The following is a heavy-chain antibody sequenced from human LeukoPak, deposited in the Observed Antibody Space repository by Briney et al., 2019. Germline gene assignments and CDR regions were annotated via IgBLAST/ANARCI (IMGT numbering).Heavy chain of an antibody. V-gene: IGHV3-53*01. J-gene: IGHJ4*02. Sequence: PGGSLRLSCAASGFTVSNNYMTWVRQAPGKGLEWVSVIYTDGSTYYADSVKGRFTISRDNSKNTLYLQMNSLRAEDTAVYYCAKDSSAAGKIYWGQGTLVTVSS. D-gene: IGHD6-13*01. CDR2: IYTDGST. CDR1: GFTVSNNY. CDR3: AKDSSAAGKIY.